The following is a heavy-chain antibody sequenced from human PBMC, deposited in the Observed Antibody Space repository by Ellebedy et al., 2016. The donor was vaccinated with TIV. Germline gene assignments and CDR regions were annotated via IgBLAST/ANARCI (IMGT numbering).Heavy chain of an antibody. Sequence: SETLSLXCAVYGGSFSGYYWSWIRQTPGKGLEWIGEIDDTGSTNYNPSLKSRITISIDTSKNQFSLKLSSVTAADTAVYYCARGMRAKNILRFLERLHGYDCWGQGTLVTVSS. CDR1: GGSFSGYY. V-gene: IGHV4-34*01. CDR3: ARGMRAKNILRFLERLHGYDC. D-gene: IGHD3-3*01. J-gene: IGHJ4*02. CDR2: IDDTGST.